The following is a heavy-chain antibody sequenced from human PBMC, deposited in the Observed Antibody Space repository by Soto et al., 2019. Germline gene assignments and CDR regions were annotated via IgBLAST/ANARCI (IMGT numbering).Heavy chain of an antibody. CDR3: AKRSPYSSGWYSPIFDY. V-gene: IGHV3-23*01. CDR1: GFSFSYYA. J-gene: IGHJ4*02. CDR2: ISESGGST. Sequence: GGSLRLSCAASGFSFSYYAMSWVRQSPGKGLEWVSVISESGGSTHYADSVRGRFTVSRDNSKNSLSLRMNSLRDEDTAVYFCAKRSPYSSGWYSPIFDYWGQGALVTVSS. D-gene: IGHD6-13*01.